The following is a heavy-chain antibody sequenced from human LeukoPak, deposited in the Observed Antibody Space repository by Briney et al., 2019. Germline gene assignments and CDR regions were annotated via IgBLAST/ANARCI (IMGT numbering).Heavy chain of an antibody. CDR1: GYTFTHYA. CDR2: VNTDNTKS. J-gene: IGHJ4*02. CDR3: AMSVEMAAIPSFDY. V-gene: IGHV1-3*04. D-gene: IGHD5-24*01. Sequence: GASVKVSCTASGYTFTHYAVHWMRQAPGQRLEWLGRVNTDNTKSEYSQKFQGRVIITRDTSASTAYMEMSGLRSEDTAMYYCAMSVEMAAIPSFDYWGQGTLVTVSS.